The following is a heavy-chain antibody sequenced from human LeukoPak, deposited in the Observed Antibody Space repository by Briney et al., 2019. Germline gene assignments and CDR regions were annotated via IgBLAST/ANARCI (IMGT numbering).Heavy chain of an antibody. Sequence: GASVKVPCKTSGGTFGSDAISWVRKAPGQGLEWMGGIIPMMETADYAERFKDRVTITTDEPTSTAYMELSSLRSEDTAVYYCASGIDEWLMRYWGQGTLVTVSS. V-gene: IGHV1-69*05. CDR1: GGTFGSDA. CDR2: IIPMMETA. J-gene: IGHJ4*02. D-gene: IGHD3-3*01. CDR3: ASGIDEWLMRY.